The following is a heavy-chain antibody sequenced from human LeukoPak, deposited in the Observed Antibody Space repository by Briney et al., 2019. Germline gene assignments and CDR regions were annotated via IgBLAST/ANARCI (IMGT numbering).Heavy chain of an antibody. D-gene: IGHD3-16*02. CDR1: GYTFTGYY. CDR3: AEPSLGVWGSYRYMELWY. CDR2: INPNSGGT. Sequence: EASVKVSCKASGYTFTGYYMHWVRQAPGQGLEWMGWINPNSGGTNYAQKFQGRVTMTRDTSISTAYMELSRLRSDDTAVYYCAEPSLGVWGSYRYMELWYWGQGTLVTVSS. V-gene: IGHV1-2*02. J-gene: IGHJ4*02.